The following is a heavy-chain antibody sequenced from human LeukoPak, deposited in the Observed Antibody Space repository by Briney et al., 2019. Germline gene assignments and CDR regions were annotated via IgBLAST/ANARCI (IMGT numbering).Heavy chain of an antibody. Sequence: SETLSLTCTVSGGSISSGGYYWSWIRQHPGKGLEWIGYIYYSGSTYYNPSLKSRVTISVDTSKNQFSLKLSSVTAADTAVYYCARDRPTYGSGSYAYYYYGMDVWGQGTTVTVSS. CDR3: ARDRPTYGSGSYAYYYYGMDV. J-gene: IGHJ6*02. CDR1: GGSISSGGYY. D-gene: IGHD3-10*01. CDR2: IYYSGST. V-gene: IGHV4-31*03.